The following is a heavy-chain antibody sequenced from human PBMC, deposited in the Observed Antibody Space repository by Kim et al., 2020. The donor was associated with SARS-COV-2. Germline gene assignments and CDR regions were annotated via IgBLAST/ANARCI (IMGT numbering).Heavy chain of an antibody. J-gene: IGHJ6*02. CDR2: ISSSSSYI. CDR3: ARDDMITFGGPREGYYYGMDV. CDR1: GFTFSSYS. D-gene: IGHD3-16*01. Sequence: GGSLRLSCAASGFTFSSYSMNWVRQAPGKGLEWVSSISSSSSYIYYADSVKGRFTISRDNAKNSLYLQMNSLRAEDTAVYYCARDDMITFGGPREGYYYGMDVWGQGTTVTVSS. V-gene: IGHV3-21*01.